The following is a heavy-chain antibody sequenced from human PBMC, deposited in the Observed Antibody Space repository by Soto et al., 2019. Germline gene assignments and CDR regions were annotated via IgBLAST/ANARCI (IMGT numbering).Heavy chain of an antibody. J-gene: IGHJ6*02. D-gene: IGHD3-3*01. CDR3: AKEPVSITIFGVSGMDV. CDR1: GGSISSGDYY. CDR2: IYYSGST. V-gene: IGHV4-30-4*01. Sequence: QVQLQESGPGLVKPSQTLSLTCTVSGGSISSGDYYWSWIRQPPGKDLKWIGYIYYSGSTYYNPYLKSRVTVSVDTSKNQCALNLSSVTAAGTAVYYCAKEPVSITIFGVSGMDVWGRGTTVTVSS.